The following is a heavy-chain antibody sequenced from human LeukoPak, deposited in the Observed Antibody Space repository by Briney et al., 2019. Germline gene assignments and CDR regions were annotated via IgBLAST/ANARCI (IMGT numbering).Heavy chain of an antibody. V-gene: IGHV1-2*02. J-gene: IGHJ6*03. Sequence: ASVKVSCKASGYTFTGYYIHWVRLAPGQGLEWMGWIDPDSGDTKYAQKFQGRVTMTRDTSIRTVYMEMSRLRSDDTAVYYCARDKQLDWAHYYYYYMDVWGKGTTVTVSS. CDR3: ARDKQLDWAHYYYYYMDV. CDR1: GYTFTGYY. CDR2: IDPDSGDT. D-gene: IGHD1-1*01.